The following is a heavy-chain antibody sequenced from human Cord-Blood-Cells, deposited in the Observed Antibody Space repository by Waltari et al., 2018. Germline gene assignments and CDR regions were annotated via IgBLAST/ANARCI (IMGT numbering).Heavy chain of an antibody. V-gene: IGHV1-2*02. D-gene: IGHD1-7*01. CDR1: GYTFTGYY. CDR2: INPNSGGT. CDR3: ARVQKRGDWNFFQH. J-gene: IGHJ1*01. Sequence: QVQLVQSGAEVKKPGASVKVPCMESGYTFTGYYMPWVRQAPGQGLEWMGWINPNSGGTNYAQKFQGRVIMTRDTSISTAYMELSRLRSDDTAVYYCARVQKRGDWNFFQHWGQGTLVTVSS.